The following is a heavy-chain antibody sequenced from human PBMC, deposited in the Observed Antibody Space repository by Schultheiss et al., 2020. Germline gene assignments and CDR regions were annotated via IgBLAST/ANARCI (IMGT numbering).Heavy chain of an antibody. Sequence: LRLSCTVSGGSISSGSYYWSWIRQPAGKGLEWIGRIYTSGSTNYNPSLKSRVTISVDTSKNQFSLKLSSVTAADTAVYYCRAVTLDAFDIWGQGTMVAVSS. CDR1: GGSISSGSYY. D-gene: IGHD4-11*01. CDR2: IYTSGST. V-gene: IGHV4-61*02. J-gene: IGHJ3*02. CDR3: RAVTLDAFDI.